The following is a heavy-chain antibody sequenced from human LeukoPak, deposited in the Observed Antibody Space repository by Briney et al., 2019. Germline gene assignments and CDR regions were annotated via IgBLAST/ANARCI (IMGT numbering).Heavy chain of an antibody. Sequence: GGSLRLSCAASGFTFSSYWMHWVRQAPGKGLVWVSRINSDGSSTSYADSVKGRFTISRDNAKNTLYLQMNSLRAEDTAVYYCARDPEYYYDSSGFDYWGQGTLVTVSS. CDR1: GFTFSSYW. CDR3: ARDPEYYYDSSGFDY. CDR2: INSDGSST. J-gene: IGHJ4*02. D-gene: IGHD3-22*01. V-gene: IGHV3-74*01.